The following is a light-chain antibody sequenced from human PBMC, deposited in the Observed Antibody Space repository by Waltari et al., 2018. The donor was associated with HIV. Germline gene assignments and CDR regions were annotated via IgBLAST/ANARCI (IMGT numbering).Light chain of an antibody. V-gene: IGKV3-11*01. CDR3: QQRSNWLT. Sequence: EIVLTQSPATLSLSPGGSATLSCRASQTVGSHLAWYQHKPGQAPRLLIYDASNRATGIPARVSGSGSGTEFTLTISSLEPEEFADYYCQQRSNWLTFGGGTKVEIK. CDR2: DAS. CDR1: QTVGSH. J-gene: IGKJ4*01.